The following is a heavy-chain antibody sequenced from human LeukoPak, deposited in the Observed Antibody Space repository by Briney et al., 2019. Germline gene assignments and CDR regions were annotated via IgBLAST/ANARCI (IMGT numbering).Heavy chain of an antibody. Sequence: GGSLRLSCAASGFTFSDSYVSWIRQAPGKGLEWLSYISSSGGSTYYAVSVKGRFTISRDNANNSLYLQMNSLRADDTAIYYCATGKRRYSNWGQGALVTVSS. V-gene: IGHV3-11*01. D-gene: IGHD3-9*01. CDR3: ATGKRRYSN. CDR1: GFTFSDSY. J-gene: IGHJ4*02. CDR2: ISSSGGST.